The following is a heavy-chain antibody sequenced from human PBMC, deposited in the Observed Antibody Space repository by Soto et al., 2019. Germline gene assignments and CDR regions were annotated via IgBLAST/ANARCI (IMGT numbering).Heavy chain of an antibody. CDR1: GYTFTGYY. V-gene: IGHV1-2*04. CDR3: ARASGASSGWYDIDY. J-gene: IGHJ4*02. CDR2: INPNSGGT. D-gene: IGHD6-19*01. Sequence: GASVKVSCKASGYTFTGYYMHWVRQAPGQGLEWMGWINPNSGGTNYAQKFQGWVTMTRDTSISTAYMELSRLRSDDTAVYYCARASGASSGWYDIDYWGQGTLVTVSS.